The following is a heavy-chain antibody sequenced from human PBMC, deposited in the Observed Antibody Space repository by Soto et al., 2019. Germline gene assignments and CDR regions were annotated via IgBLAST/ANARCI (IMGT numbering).Heavy chain of an antibody. J-gene: IGHJ4*02. CDR3: EKDAGSTESFFDS. Sequence: QVQVVESGGGVVQPGRSLRLSCAASGFTFRTYAMHWVRQAPGKGLEWVAVISHDGSNTDYGDSVKGRFTISRDNSKSTLSLQMNSLRPEDTGVYYCEKDAGSTESFFDSWGQGTLVSVSS. V-gene: IGHV3-30*18. CDR1: GFTFRTYA. CDR2: ISHDGSNT.